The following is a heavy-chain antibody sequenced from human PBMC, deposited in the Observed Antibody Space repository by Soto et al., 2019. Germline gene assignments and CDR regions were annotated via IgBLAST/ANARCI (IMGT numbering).Heavy chain of an antibody. Sequence: QVQLQQWGAGLLKPSETLSLTCAVYGGSFSGYYWSWIRQPPGKGLEWIGEINHSGSTNYNPSLKSRVTISVDTSKNQFSLKLSSVTAADTAEYYCARGGYYGSGSYCNYWGQGTLVTVSS. CDR1: GGSFSGYY. J-gene: IGHJ4*02. D-gene: IGHD3-10*01. CDR3: ARGGYYGSGSYCNY. V-gene: IGHV4-34*01. CDR2: INHSGST.